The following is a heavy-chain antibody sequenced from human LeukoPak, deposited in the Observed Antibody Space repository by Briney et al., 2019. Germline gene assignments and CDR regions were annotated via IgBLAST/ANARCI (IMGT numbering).Heavy chain of an antibody. CDR3: AKDSIVRGNIGNDMDV. V-gene: IGHV3-11*01. J-gene: IGHJ6*03. Sequence: GGSLSLSCAASGFSFSNYYMSWIRQPAGKGLEWVAYISGSGSTIYYADSRKGRSTIARTHTKNALYLQMSSLRAEDTAVYYCAKDSIVRGNIGNDMDVWGKGTTVTVSS. CDR1: GFSFSNYY. D-gene: IGHD2-8*01. CDR2: ISGSGSTI.